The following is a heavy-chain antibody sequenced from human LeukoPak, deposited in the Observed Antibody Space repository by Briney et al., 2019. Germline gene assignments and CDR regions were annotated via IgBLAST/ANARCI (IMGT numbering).Heavy chain of an antibody. Sequence: PGGSLRLSCAASGFTFSSYGMHWVRQAPGKGLEWVAFIRYDGSNKYYADSVKGRFTISRDNSKNTLYLQMNSLRAEDTAVYYCAKDPVGWELLPISGYWGQGTLVTVSS. CDR3: AKDPVGWELLPISGY. CDR2: IRYDGSNK. D-gene: IGHD1-26*01. V-gene: IGHV3-30*02. CDR1: GFTFSSYG. J-gene: IGHJ4*02.